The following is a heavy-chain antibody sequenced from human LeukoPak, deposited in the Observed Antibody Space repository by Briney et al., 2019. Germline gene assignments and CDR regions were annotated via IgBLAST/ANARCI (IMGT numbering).Heavy chain of an antibody. V-gene: IGHV3-30*18. Sequence: GGSLRLSCAASGFTFSRYGMHWVRQAPGKGLEWVAVISTDGSQKFYADSVKGRFTVSGDNSKNTLYLQMSSLTAEDTAVYYCAKVVAAGTHYFDYWGQGTLVTVSP. J-gene: IGHJ4*02. CDR1: GFTFSRYG. D-gene: IGHD6-13*01. CDR3: AKVVAAGTHYFDY. CDR2: ISTDGSQK.